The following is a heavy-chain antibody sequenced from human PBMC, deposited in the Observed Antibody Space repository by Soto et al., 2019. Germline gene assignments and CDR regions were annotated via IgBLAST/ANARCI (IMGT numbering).Heavy chain of an antibody. CDR1: GDSITSNSYF. V-gene: IGHV4-39*07. Sequence: SETLSLTCTVSGDSITSNSYFWAWIRQPPGKGLEWIGSIYYSGSTNYNPSLKSRVTISVDTSKNQFSLKLSSVTAADTAVYYCAREGAARGYYYYGMDVWGQGTTVTVSS. CDR2: IYYSGST. D-gene: IGHD3-16*01. CDR3: AREGAARGYYYYGMDV. J-gene: IGHJ6*02.